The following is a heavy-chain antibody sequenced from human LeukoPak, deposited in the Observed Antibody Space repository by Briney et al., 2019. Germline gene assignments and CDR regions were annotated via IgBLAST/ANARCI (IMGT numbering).Heavy chain of an antibody. CDR2: FDPEDGET. CDR1: GYTLTELS. Sequence: GASVKVSCKVSGYTLTELSMHWVRQAPGKGLEWMGGFDPEDGETIYAQKFQGRVTMTEDTSTDTAYMELSSLRSEDTAVYYCATDFSRDYYDSSGSPRDWGRGTLVTVSS. CDR3: ATDFSRDYYDSSGSPRD. D-gene: IGHD3-22*01. V-gene: IGHV1-24*01. J-gene: IGHJ4*02.